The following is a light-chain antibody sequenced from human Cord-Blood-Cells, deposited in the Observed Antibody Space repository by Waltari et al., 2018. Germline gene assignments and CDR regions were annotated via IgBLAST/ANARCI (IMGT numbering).Light chain of an antibody. Sequence: EIVLTQSPGTLSLSPGERATRSCRASQSVSSSYLAWYQQKPGQAPRLLIYGASSRAIGIPDRCSGSGSGTDFTLTIRRLEPEDFAVYYCQQYGSSPKTFGQGTKVEIK. CDR2: GAS. J-gene: IGKJ1*01. V-gene: IGKV3-20*01. CDR1: QSVSSSY. CDR3: QQYGSSPKT.